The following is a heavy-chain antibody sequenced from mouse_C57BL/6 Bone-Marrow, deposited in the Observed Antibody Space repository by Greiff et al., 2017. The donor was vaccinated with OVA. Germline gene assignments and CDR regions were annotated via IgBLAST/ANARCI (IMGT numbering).Heavy chain of an antibody. D-gene: IGHD1-1*01. CDR1: GYTFTNYW. J-gene: IGHJ2*01. CDR3: ARRYYGSSYLDY. CDR2: IYPGGGYT. V-gene: IGHV1-63*01. Sequence: VKLQESGAELVRPGTSVKMSCKASGYTFTNYWIGWAKQRPGHGLEWIGDIYPGGGYTNYNEKFKGKATLTADKSSSTAYMQFSSLTSEDSAIYYCARRYYGSSYLDYWGQGTTLTVSS.